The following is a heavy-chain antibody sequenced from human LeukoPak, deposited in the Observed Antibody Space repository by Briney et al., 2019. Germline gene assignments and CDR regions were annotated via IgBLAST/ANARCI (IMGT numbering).Heavy chain of an antibody. J-gene: IGHJ4*02. CDR1: GFTFRNAW. CDR2: IKRKIDGETT. CDR3: TSEDQGGFDY. Sequence: GGSLRLSCVASGFTFRNAWMSWVRQAPIKGLEWVGRIKRKIDGETTDYAAPAKGRFTISRDDSKNTLYLQMNSLKTEYTAVYYGTSEDQGGFDYWGRGTLVTVSS. D-gene: IGHD1-26*01. V-gene: IGHV3-15*01.